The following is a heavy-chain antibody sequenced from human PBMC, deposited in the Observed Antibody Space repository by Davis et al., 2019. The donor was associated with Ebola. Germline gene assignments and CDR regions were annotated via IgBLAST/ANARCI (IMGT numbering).Heavy chain of an antibody. J-gene: IGHJ4*02. Sequence: GSLRLSCAVYGGSFRGYYWNWIRQPPGKGLEWIGEINHSGSTNYKPSLKSRVTISVDTSKNQFSLKLSSVTAADTAVYFCARHCSSTSCSYFDYWGQGTRVTVSS. CDR3: ARHCSSTSCSYFDY. V-gene: IGHV4-34*01. CDR2: INHSGST. D-gene: IGHD2-2*01. CDR1: GGSFRGYY.